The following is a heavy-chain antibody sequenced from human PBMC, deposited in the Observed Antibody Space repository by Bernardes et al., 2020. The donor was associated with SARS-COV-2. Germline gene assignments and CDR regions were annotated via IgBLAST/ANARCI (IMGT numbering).Heavy chain of an antibody. D-gene: IGHD5-12*01. Sequence: GGSLRLSCAASGFTFSSYAMSWVRQAPGKGLEWVSAISGSGGDTNCADSVKGRFTISRDSSKNTLDLQMHSLRAEDTALYYCARAYDSSLYDLGFWGQGTLVTVSS. CDR2: ISGSGGDT. J-gene: IGHJ4*02. CDR1: GFTFSSYA. CDR3: ARAYDSSLYDLGF. V-gene: IGHV3-23*01.